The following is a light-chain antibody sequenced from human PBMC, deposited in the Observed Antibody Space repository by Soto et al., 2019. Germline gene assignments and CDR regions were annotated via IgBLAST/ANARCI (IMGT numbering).Light chain of an antibody. CDR2: GTS. CDR1: QSVSSN. Sequence: EIVMTQSPATLSVSPGERATLSCRASQSVSSNLAWYQQKPGQAPRLLIYGTSTRATGIPARFSGSGAGTEFALTISSLKSEDFAVYYCLKYNNWRGTFGQGTKVEIK. V-gene: IGKV3-15*01. J-gene: IGKJ1*01. CDR3: LKYNNWRGT.